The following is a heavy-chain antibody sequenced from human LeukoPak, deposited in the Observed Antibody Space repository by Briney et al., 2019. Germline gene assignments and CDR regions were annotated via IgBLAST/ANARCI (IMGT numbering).Heavy chain of an antibody. CDR3: ARDGDTSGYTD. Sequence: GGSLRLSCAASGFTFSSYSMNWVRQAPGKGLEWVSSISSSSSYIYYADSVKGRFTISRDNAKNSLYLQMNSLRADDTAVYYCARDGDTSGYTDWGQGTLVTVSS. CDR1: GFTFSSYS. V-gene: IGHV3-21*01. CDR2: ISSSSSYI. D-gene: IGHD3-22*01. J-gene: IGHJ4*02.